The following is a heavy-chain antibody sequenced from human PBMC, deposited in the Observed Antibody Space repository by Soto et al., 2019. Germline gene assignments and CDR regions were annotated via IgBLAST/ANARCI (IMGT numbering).Heavy chain of an antibody. V-gene: IGHV3-23*01. J-gene: IGHJ4*02. D-gene: IGHD4-17*01. Sequence: EVQLLESGGGLVQPGGSLRLSCAASGFTFSSYAMSWVRQAPGKGLEWVSAISGSGGSTYYADSVKGRFTISRDNSKNTLYLQMNSLRAVDTAVYYCARTTVTPWYFDYWGQGTLVTVSS. CDR2: ISGSGGST. CDR3: ARTTVTPWYFDY. CDR1: GFTFSSYA.